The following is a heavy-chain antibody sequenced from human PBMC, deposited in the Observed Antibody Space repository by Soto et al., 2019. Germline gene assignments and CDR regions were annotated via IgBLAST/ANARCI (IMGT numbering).Heavy chain of an antibody. D-gene: IGHD2-15*01. V-gene: IGHV4-59*01. Sequence: SETLSLTCTVSGGSISSYYWSWIRQPPGKGLEWIGYIYYSGSTNYNPSLKSRVTISVDTSKNQFSLKLSSVTAADTAVYYCARAYCSGGSCYPDAFDIWGQGTMVIVS. CDR1: GGSISSYY. CDR3: ARAYCSGGSCYPDAFDI. J-gene: IGHJ3*02. CDR2: IYYSGST.